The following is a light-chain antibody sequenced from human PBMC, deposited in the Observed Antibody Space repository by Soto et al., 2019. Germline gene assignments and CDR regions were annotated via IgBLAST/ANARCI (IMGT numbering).Light chain of an antibody. CDR1: QSVTIS. J-gene: IGKJ4*01. V-gene: IGKV3-15*01. CDR3: QQRSNWPPVT. CDR2: GAS. Sequence: EIVMTQSPATLSVSPGERATLSCRASQSVTISLAWYQQKPGQAPTLLIYGASTRATGIPVRFSGSGSGTEFTLTISSLQSEDFAVYYCQQRSNWPPVTFGGGTKVEIK.